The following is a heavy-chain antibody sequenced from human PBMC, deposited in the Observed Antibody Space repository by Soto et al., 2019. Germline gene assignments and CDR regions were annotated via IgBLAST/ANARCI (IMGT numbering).Heavy chain of an antibody. CDR3: ASLRKYGFIAVAGAHHY. J-gene: IGHJ4*02. D-gene: IGHD6-19*01. Sequence: QVQLQQWGAGLLKPSETLSLICAVYGGSFSGYYWSWIRQPPGKGLEWIGEINHSGSTNYNPSLKSRVTISVDTSKNQFSLKLSSVTAADTAVYYCASLRKYGFIAVAGAHHYWGQGTLVTVSS. V-gene: IGHV4-34*01. CDR2: INHSGST. CDR1: GGSFSGYY.